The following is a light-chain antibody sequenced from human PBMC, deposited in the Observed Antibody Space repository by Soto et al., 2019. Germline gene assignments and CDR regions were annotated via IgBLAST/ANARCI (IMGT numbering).Light chain of an antibody. Sequence: QSALAQPPSASGSPGQSVTITCTGTNSDVGTYNYVSWYQQHPGKAPKLIIFEVSNRPSGISSRFSGSKSGNTASLSISGLQAEDEADYHCSSYTSSSIWVFGGGTKVTVL. CDR1: NSDVGTYNY. J-gene: IGLJ3*02. V-gene: IGLV2-14*01. CDR2: EVS. CDR3: SSYTSSSIWV.